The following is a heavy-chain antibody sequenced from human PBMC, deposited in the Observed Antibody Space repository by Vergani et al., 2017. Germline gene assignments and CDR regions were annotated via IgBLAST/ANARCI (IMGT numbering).Heavy chain of an antibody. CDR3: ARGASGDYVSSFDY. J-gene: IGHJ4*02. V-gene: IGHV3-30-3*01. D-gene: IGHD4-17*01. CDR1: GFTFSSYA. CDR2: ISYDGSNK. Sequence: QVQLVESGGGVVQPGRSLRLSCAASGFTFSSYAMHWVRHAPGKGLEWVAVISYDGSNKYYADSVKGRFTISRDNSKNTLYLQMNSLRAEDTAVFYCARGASGDYVSSFDYWGQGSLVTVS.